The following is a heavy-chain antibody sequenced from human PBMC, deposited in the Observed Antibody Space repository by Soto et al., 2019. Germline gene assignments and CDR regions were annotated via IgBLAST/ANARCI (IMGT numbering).Heavy chain of an antibody. CDR2: ISSSSSYI. CDR3: ARDQNGYEQFDY. J-gene: IGHJ4*02. Sequence: LRLSCAASGFTFSSYSMNWVRQAPGKGLEWVSSISSSSSYIYYADSVKGRFTISRDNAKNSLYLQMNSLRAEDTAVYYCARDQNGYEQFDYWGQGTLVTVSS. V-gene: IGHV3-21*01. CDR1: GFTFSSYS. D-gene: IGHD5-18*01.